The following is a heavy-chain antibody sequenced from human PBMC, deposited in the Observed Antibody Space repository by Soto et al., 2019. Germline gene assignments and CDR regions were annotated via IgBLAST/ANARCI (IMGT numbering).Heavy chain of an antibody. CDR2: IIPILGIA. CDR3: ASGSNYDPYYYYYGMDV. Sequence: ASVKVSCKASGGTFSSYAISWVRQAPGQGLEWMGRIIPILGIANYAQKFQGRVTITADKSTSTAYMELSSLRSEDTAVYYCASGSNYDPYYYYYGMDVWGQGTTVTVSS. CDR1: GGTFSSYA. J-gene: IGHJ6*02. D-gene: IGHD4-4*01. V-gene: IGHV1-69*04.